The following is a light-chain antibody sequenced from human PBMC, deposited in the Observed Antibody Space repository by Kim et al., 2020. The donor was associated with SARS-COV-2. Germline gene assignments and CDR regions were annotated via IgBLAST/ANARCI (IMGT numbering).Light chain of an antibody. V-gene: IGLV8-61*01. CDR1: SGSVSTNHY. Sequence: PAGTITLTCALSSGSVSTNHYASWFQQTPGQAPRTLIYNTNTRSSGVPDRFSGSILGNKAALTITGAQADDESDYYCVLYMGSGAVFGGGTQLTVL. J-gene: IGLJ3*02. CDR2: NTN. CDR3: VLYMGSGAV.